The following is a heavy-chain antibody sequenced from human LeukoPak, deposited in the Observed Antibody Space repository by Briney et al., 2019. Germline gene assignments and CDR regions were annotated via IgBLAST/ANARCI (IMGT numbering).Heavy chain of an antibody. CDR3: AREGGDGSPFDY. CDR2: IRFDGSTQ. D-gene: IGHD5-24*01. V-gene: IGHV3-30*02. J-gene: IGHJ4*02. Sequence: PGGSLRLSCAASGFIFSNYGMHWVRHSPDKGLEWVTFIRFDGSTQYYADSVKGRFTISRDNSKDTLYLQMSSLRLEDTGVYDCAREGGDGSPFDYWGQRILVTVSS. CDR1: GFIFSNYG.